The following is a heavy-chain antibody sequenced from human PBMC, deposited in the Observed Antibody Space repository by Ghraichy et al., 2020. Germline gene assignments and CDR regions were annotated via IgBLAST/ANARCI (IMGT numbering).Heavy chain of an antibody. J-gene: IGHJ6*02. CDR2: ISGSGGST. V-gene: IGHV3-23*01. Sequence: GGSLRLSCAASGFTFSSYAMSWVRQAPGKGLEWVSAISGSGGSTYYADSVKGRFTISRDNSKNTLYLQMNSLRAEDTAVYYCAKCNGYGLFYYYYYGMDVWGQGTTVTVSS. CDR3: AKCNGYGLFYYYYYGMDV. CDR1: GFTFSSYA. D-gene: IGHD5-18*01.